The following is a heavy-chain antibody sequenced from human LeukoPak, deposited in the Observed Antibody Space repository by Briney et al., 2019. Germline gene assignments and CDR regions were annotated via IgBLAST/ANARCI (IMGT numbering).Heavy chain of an antibody. J-gene: IGHJ4*01. CDR1: GITLSNYG. CDR2: ISDSGGRT. D-gene: IGHD3-22*01. CDR3: AKVRTPLVVYITFFDY. V-gene: IGHV3-23*01. Sequence: PGGSLRLSCAVSGITLSNYGMSWVRQAPGKGLEWVAGISDSGGRTTYADSVKGRFTVSRDNSNNTLYLHMNSLRTEDTAVYYCAKVRTPLVVYITFFDYWGHGTLVTVSS.